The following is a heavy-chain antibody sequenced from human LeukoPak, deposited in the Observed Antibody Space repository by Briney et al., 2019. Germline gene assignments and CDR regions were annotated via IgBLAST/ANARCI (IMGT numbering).Heavy chain of an antibody. Sequence: PSEILSLTCTVSGGLISRRDYYWSWIRQPPAKGLGWNGYFSYSGSTHYNPSLKSRVTISMDTSMNQFSLEVNSVTAADTAIYYCARTIIGTLPIDVWGKGTTVTVSS. CDR2: FSYSGST. CDR3: ARTIIGTLPIDV. CDR1: GGLISRRDYY. D-gene: IGHD1-14*01. J-gene: IGHJ6*03. V-gene: IGHV4-30-4*01.